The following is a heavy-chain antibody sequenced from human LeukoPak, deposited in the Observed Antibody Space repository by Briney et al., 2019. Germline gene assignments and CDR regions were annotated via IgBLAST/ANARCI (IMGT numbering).Heavy chain of an antibody. Sequence: SETLSLTCAVYGGSFSGYYWSWIRQPPGKGLEWIGEINHSGSTNYNPSLKSRVTISVDTSKNQSSLKLSSVTAADTAVYYCAREANVVVAAKRHWFDPWGQGTLVTVSS. CDR2: INHSGST. CDR3: AREANVVVAAKRHWFDP. CDR1: GGSFSGYY. V-gene: IGHV4-34*01. D-gene: IGHD2-15*01. J-gene: IGHJ5*02.